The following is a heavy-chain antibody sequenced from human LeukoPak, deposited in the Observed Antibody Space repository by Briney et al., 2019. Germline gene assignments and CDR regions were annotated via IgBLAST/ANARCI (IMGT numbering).Heavy chain of an antibody. J-gene: IGHJ4*02. CDR1: GGSISSYY. D-gene: IGHD3-22*01. V-gene: IGHV4-59*01. Sequence: SETLSLTCTVSGGSISSYYWSWIRQPPGKGLEWIGCIYYSGSTNYNPSPKSRVIISVDTSKNQFSLKLSSVTAADTAVYYCARGVVVIPGIYGLVDYWGQGTLVTVSS. CDR3: ARGVVVIPGIYGLVDY. CDR2: IYYSGST.